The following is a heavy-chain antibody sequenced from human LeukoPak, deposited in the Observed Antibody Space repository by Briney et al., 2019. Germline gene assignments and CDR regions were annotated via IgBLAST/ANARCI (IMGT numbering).Heavy chain of an antibody. Sequence: SETLSLTCTVSGGSIRTYFWNWIRQPPGKGLEWIGYIYYTGSTNYNPSLKSRVTISIDTSKNQFSLKLSSVTAADTAVYYCAKGPIVVSDWGQGTLVTVSS. V-gene: IGHV4-59*01. CDR2: IYYTGST. CDR3: AKGPIVVSD. J-gene: IGHJ4*02. CDR1: GGSIRTYF. D-gene: IGHD3-22*01.